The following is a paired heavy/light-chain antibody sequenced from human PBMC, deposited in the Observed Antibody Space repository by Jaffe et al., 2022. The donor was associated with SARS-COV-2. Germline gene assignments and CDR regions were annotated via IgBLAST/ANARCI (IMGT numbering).Heavy chain of an antibody. Sequence: QVQVVESGGGVVQPGRSLRLSCAASEFTFSGYAVQWVRQAPGKGLEWVALMSYDGGNTYYADSVKGRFTISRDSSKNTLYLQMNSLRADDTAVYYCARGRGYSYDHLYMDVWGKGTTVTVSS. J-gene: IGHJ6*03. CDR3: ARGRGYSYDHLYMDV. CDR2: MSYDGGNT. CDR1: EFTFSGYA. V-gene: IGHV3-30*04. D-gene: IGHD5-18*01.
Light chain of an antibody. CDR3: QQYGSSPLT. CDR2: GAS. Sequence: EIVLTQSPGTLSLSPGERATLSCRASQSVSSSYLAWYQQKPGQAPRLLIYGASTRATGIPDRFSGSGSGRDFTLTISRLEPEDFAVYYCQQYGSSPLTFGGGTKVEIK. J-gene: IGKJ4*01. CDR1: QSVSSSY. V-gene: IGKV3-20*01.